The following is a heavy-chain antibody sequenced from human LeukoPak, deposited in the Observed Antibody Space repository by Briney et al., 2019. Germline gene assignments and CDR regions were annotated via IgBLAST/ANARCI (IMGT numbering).Heavy chain of an antibody. D-gene: IGHD2-15*01. CDR2: INSDGSST. CDR3: ARALYCSAGSCYSGPDY. J-gene: IGHJ4*02. CDR1: GFTFSSYW. Sequence: GGSLRLSCAASGFTFSSYWLHWVRQAPGRGLVGVSRINSDGSSTSYADSVKGRFTISRDNAKNTLYLQMNSLRAEDTAVYYCARALYCSAGSCYSGPDYWGQGTLVTVSS. V-gene: IGHV3-74*01.